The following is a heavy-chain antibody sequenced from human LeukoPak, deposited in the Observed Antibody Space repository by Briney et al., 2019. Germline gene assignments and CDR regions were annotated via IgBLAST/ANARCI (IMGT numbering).Heavy chain of an antibody. D-gene: IGHD5-18*01. CDR1: GFTFSSYG. CDR3: AKEFGGYSYGAYFDY. V-gene: IGHV3-30*18. J-gene: IGHJ4*02. CDR2: ISYDGSSK. Sequence: PGGSLRLSCAASGFTFSSYGMQWVRQAPGKGLEWVAVISYDGSSKFYEDSVKGRFTISRDNSKNTLYLQMNSLRVEDTAVYYCAKEFGGYSYGAYFDYWGQGTLVTVSS.